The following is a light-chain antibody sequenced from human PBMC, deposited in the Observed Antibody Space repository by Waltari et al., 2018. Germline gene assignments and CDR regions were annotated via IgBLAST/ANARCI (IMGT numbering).Light chain of an antibody. CDR3: SSHGGRKM. J-gene: IGLJ3*02. V-gene: IGLV2-14*01. Sequence: QSALTQPASVSGSPGQSITISCTGTNNDVGAYNFVPWSQQHPGKPPKPMIHEVSNRPSGVSNRFSGSKSGNTASLTVSGLQAEDEADYYCSSHGGRKMFGGGTKLTVL. CDR1: NNDVGAYNF. CDR2: EVS.